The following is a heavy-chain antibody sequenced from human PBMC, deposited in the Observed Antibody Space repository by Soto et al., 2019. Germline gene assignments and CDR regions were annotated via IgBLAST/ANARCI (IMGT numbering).Heavy chain of an antibody. V-gene: IGHV3-23*01. CDR3: AKEGSLVVVPIGFDY. D-gene: IGHD2-2*01. CDR1: GFTFSSYA. Sequence: PGGSLRLSCAASGFTFSSYAMSWVRQAPGKGLEWVSAISGSGGSTYYADSVKGRFTISRDNSKNTLYLQMNSLRAEDTVVYYCAKEGSLVVVPIGFDYWGQGTLVTVSS. J-gene: IGHJ4*02. CDR2: ISGSGGST.